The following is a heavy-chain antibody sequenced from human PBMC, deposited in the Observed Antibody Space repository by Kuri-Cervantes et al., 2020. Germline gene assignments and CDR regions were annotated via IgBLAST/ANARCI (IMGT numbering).Heavy chain of an antibody. Sequence: ASVKVSCKVSGYTLTELSMHWVRQAPGQGLEWMGWINPNNGGTNYAQKFQGRVTMTRDTSINTAYMELSSLRSDDTAVYYCARGYCTNGVCYTGRFDYWGQGTLVTVSS. CDR3: ARGYCTNGVCYTGRFDY. V-gene: IGHV1-2*02. CDR1: GYTLTELS. CDR2: INPNNGGT. D-gene: IGHD2-8*01. J-gene: IGHJ4*02.